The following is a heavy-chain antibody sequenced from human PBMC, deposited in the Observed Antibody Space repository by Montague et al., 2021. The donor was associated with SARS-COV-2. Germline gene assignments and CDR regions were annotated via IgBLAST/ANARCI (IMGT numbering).Heavy chain of an antibody. Sequence: SLRLSCAASEFIFSSYEMNWVRQAPGKGLEWISYISSSSGGSTKHYTDSVKGRFTISRDNAKNSLYLQMNSLRVEDTAIYYCARDRDWDDWCGMDVWGQGTTVTVSS. CDR3: ARDRDWDDWCGMDV. CDR2: ISSSSGGSTK. V-gene: IGHV3-48*03. D-gene: IGHD2-21*01. CDR1: EFIFSSYE. J-gene: IGHJ6*02.